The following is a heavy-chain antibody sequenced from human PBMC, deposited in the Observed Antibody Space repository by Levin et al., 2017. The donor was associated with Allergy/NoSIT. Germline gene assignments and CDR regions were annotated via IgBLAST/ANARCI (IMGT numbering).Heavy chain of an antibody. CDR1: GVSFSSYS. D-gene: IGHD3-10*02. CDR3: AILINCVTASCYVGGVDYGLDV. J-gene: IGHJ6*02. Sequence: GGSLRLSCAASGVSFSSYSMHWVRQAPGKGLEWISYISSTSSTIYYADSVKGRFTISRDNAKNSLYLQMNSLRAKDTAVYYCAILINCVTASCYVGGVDYGLDVWGQGTTVTVSS. V-gene: IGHV3-48*04. CDR2: ISSTSSTI.